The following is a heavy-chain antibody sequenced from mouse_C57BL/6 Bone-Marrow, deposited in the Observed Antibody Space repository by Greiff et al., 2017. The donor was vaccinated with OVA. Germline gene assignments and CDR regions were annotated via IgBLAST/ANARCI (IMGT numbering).Heavy chain of an antibody. CDR1: GYSFTGYY. CDR2: INPSTGGT. Sequence: EVQLQQSGPELVKPGASVKISCKASGYSFTGYYMNWVKQSPEKSLEWIGEINPSTGGTTYNQKFKAKATLTVDKSSSTAYMQLKSLTSEDAAVYYCARSGDDDRGELGFDYWGQGTTLTVSS. D-gene: IGHD3-1*01. CDR3: ARSGDDDRGELGFDY. J-gene: IGHJ2*01. V-gene: IGHV1-42*01.